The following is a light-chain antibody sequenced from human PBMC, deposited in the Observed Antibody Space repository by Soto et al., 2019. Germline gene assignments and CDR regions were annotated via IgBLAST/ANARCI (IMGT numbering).Light chain of an antibody. J-gene: IGLJ3*02. CDR2: GNN. V-gene: IGLV1-40*01. CDR3: AAWDDSLSGWV. Sequence: QSVLTQPPSVSGAPGQRVTISCTGSSSNIGAGYEVHWYQQLPGTAPKLLIYGNNNRPSGVPDRFSGSKSGTSASLAISGLPSEDEADYYCAAWDDSLSGWVFGGGTKLTVL. CDR1: SSNIGAGYE.